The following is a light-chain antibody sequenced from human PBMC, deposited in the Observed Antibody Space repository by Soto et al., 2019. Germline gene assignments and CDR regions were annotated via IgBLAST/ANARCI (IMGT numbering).Light chain of an antibody. CDR3: MQAQQTPST. Sequence: DIVMTQSPLSLPVNPGEPASISCRSSQSLVHSDGYNNLHWYLQKPGQSPQLLIYLGSNRASGVPDRFSGSGSGTEFTLKISRVEAEDVGVYYCMQAQQTPSTFGQGTKVDIK. CDR1: QSLVHSDGYNN. CDR2: LGS. J-gene: IGKJ1*01. V-gene: IGKV2-28*01.